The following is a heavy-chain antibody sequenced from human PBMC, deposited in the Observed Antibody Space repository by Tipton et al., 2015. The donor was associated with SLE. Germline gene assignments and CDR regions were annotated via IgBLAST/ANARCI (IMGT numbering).Heavy chain of an antibody. CDR3: ARGSRWFDDFWSGYPLGNWFDP. CDR2: VFYSGST. CDR1: AGSFSGYY. V-gene: IGHV4-59*01. Sequence: TLSLTCAVSAGSFSGYYWSWIRQSPGKGLEWLGYVFYSGSTNYNPSLESRLTLSLHTSNKQFSLRLSSVTAADTAIYYCARGSRWFDDFWSGYPLGNWFDPWGQGTLVTVSS. J-gene: IGHJ5*02. D-gene: IGHD3-3*01.